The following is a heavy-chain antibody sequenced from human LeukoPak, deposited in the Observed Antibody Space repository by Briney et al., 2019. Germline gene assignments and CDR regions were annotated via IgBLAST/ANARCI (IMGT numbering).Heavy chain of an antibody. V-gene: IGHV1-2*02. J-gene: IGHJ4*02. CDR1: GYTVTGYF. CDR3: ARGGGGLAY. Sequence: ASVKVSCKATGYTVTGYFIHWVRQAPGQGLEWMGWINPNSGVTNYAQKFQGRVTMTRDTSISAAYMELSSLRSDDTAVYYCARGGGGLAYWGQGTLVTVSS. CDR2: INPNSGVT. D-gene: IGHD3-16*01.